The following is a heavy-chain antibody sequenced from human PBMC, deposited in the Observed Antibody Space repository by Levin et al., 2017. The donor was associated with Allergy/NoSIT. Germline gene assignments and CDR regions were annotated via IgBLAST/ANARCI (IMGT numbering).Heavy chain of an antibody. CDR2: IYYSGST. CDR1: GGSISSSSYY. J-gene: IGHJ4*02. CDR3: ARDRTTGRIPYFDY. V-gene: IGHV4-39*07. D-gene: IGHD2-2*01. Sequence: SETLSLTCTVSGGSISSSSYYWGWIRQPPGKGLEWIGSIYYSGSTYYNPSLKSRVTISVDTSKNQFSLKLSSVTAADTAVYYCARDRTTGRIPYFDYWGQGTLVTVSS.